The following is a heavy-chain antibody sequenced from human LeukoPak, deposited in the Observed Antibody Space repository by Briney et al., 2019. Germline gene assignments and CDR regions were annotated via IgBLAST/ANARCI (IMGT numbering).Heavy chain of an antibody. Sequence: PSETLSLTCTVSGGSINSGSYYWGWIRQPPGMGLEWIGTISYSGSTYYNPSLKSRVTISVDTSKNQFSLKRSSVTAADTAVYYCARHFRVGYCSGGSCSQIDYWGQGTLVTVSS. D-gene: IGHD2-15*01. J-gene: IGHJ4*02. CDR3: ARHFRVGYCSGGSCSQIDY. V-gene: IGHV4-39*01. CDR2: ISYSGST. CDR1: GGSINSGSYY.